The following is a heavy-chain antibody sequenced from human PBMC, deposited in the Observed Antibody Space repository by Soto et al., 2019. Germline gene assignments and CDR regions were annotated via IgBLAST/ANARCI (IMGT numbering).Heavy chain of an antibody. Sequence: PGGSLRLSCAASGFTFSSYAMSWVRQAPGKGLEWVSAISGSGGSTYYADSVRGRFTISRDNSKNTLYLQMNSLRAEDTAVYYCAKPGSLLSHFDYWGQGALVTVSS. CDR3: AKPGSLLSHFDY. J-gene: IGHJ4*02. V-gene: IGHV3-23*01. CDR2: ISGSGGST. D-gene: IGHD3-10*01. CDR1: GFTFSSYA.